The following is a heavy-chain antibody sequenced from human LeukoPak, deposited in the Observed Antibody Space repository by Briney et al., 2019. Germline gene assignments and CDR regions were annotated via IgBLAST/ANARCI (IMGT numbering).Heavy chain of an antibody. CDR3: ARRLAGTEDY. D-gene: IGHD6-13*01. V-gene: IGHV4-61*02. J-gene: IGHJ4*02. Sequence: SETLSLTCTVSGGSISSGSYYWSWIRQPAGKGLEWIGRIYTSGSTNYNPSLKSRVTISVDTSKNQFSLKLSPVTAADTAVYYCARRLAGTEDYWGQGTLVTVSS. CDR2: IYTSGST. CDR1: GGSISSGSYY.